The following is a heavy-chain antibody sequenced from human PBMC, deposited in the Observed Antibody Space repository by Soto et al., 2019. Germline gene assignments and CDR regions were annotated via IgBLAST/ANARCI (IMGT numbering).Heavy chain of an antibody. Sequence: GESLKISCEGSGYNFATYWIGWVRQMPGKGLEWMGIIFPGDSDTRYNPSFQGQVTISADKSIRTAYLQWSSLKASDTALYYCARRAYSTEDLDYWGQGTPVTVSS. J-gene: IGHJ4*02. V-gene: IGHV5-51*01. CDR2: IFPGDSDT. CDR3: ARRAYSTEDLDY. D-gene: IGHD6-13*01. CDR1: GYNFATYW.